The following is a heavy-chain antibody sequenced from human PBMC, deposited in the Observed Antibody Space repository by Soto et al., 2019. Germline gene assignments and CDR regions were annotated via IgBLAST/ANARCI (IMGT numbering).Heavy chain of an antibody. CDR2: IYYTGRT. Sequence: QVQLQESGPGLVKPSETLSLSCTVSGDSVRNGNHYWSWIRQPPGKGLEWIGYIYYTGRTNYNPSLKSRVTMSLDASNNQFSLKMASVTAADTALYYCARSLYGSGIWYFNLWGRGTLVTVSS. J-gene: IGHJ2*01. CDR3: ARSLYGSGIWYFNL. V-gene: IGHV4-61*01. CDR1: GDSVRNGNHY. D-gene: IGHD3-10*01.